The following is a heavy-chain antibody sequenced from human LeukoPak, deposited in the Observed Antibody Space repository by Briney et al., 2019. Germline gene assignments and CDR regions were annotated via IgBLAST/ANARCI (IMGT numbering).Heavy chain of an antibody. J-gene: IGHJ3*02. CDR1: GFPFDEHA. CDR2: ISYSSETI. CDR3: ASIDWLGGDDFDI. V-gene: IGHV3-9*01. Sequence: PGGSLRLSCAASGFPFDEHAMHWVRQAPGKGLEWVSGISYSSETIGYVDSVKGRFTISRDNAKNSLYLQMDSLRAEDTALYYCASIDWLGGDDFDIWGQGTMVIVSS. D-gene: IGHD6-19*01.